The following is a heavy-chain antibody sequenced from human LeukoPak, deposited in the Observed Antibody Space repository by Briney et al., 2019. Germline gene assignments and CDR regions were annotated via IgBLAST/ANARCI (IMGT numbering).Heavy chain of an antibody. CDR2: IYPGDSDT. Sequence: GESLKISCKGSGYSFTSYWIGWVRQMPGKGLEWMGIIYPGDSDTRYSPSFQGQVTISADKSISTAYLQWSSLKASDTAMYYCARHPAGYYDSSGYCYRRAPSDYWGQGTLVTVSS. J-gene: IGHJ4*02. V-gene: IGHV5-51*01. D-gene: IGHD3-22*01. CDR3: ARHPAGYYDSSGYCYRRAPSDY. CDR1: GYSFTSYW.